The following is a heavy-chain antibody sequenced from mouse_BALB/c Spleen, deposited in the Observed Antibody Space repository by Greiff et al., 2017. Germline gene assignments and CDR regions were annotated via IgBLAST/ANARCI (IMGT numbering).Heavy chain of an antibody. D-gene: IGHD2-1*01. J-gene: IGHJ1*01. CDR2: ISSGGSYT. V-gene: IGHV5-9-4*01. CDR1: GFTFSSYA. Sequence: EVQVVESGGGLVKPGGSLKLSCAASGFTFSSYAMSWVRQSPEKRLEWVAEISSGGSYTYYPDTVTGRFTISRDNAKNTLYLEMSSLRSEDTAMYYCARGGNYWYFDVWGAGTTVTVSS. CDR3: ARGGNYWYFDV.